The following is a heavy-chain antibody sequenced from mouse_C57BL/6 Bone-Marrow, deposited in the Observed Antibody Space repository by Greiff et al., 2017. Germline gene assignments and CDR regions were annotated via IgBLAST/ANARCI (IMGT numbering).Heavy chain of an antibody. D-gene: IGHD1-1*01. CDR2: IYPRSGNT. Sequence: QVQLQQSGAELARPGASVKLSCKASGYTFTSYGIRWVKQRTGQGLEWIGEIYPRSGNTYYNEKFKGKATLTADKSSSTAYMELRSLTSEDSAVYVCARWNYGSSYENYWGQGTTPTVSS. V-gene: IGHV1-81*01. J-gene: IGHJ2*01. CDR3: ARWNYGSSYENY. CDR1: GYTFTSYG.